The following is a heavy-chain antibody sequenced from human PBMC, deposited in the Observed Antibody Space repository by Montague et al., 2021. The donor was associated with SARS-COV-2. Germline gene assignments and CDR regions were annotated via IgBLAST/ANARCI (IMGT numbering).Heavy chain of an antibody. J-gene: IGHJ6*03. CDR2: IYYSGST. CDR3: ARQDPYRKQKFYYYYYYMDV. CDR1: GGSISSSSYY. Sequence: SETLSLTCTVSGGSISSSSYYWGWIRQPPGKGLEWIGSIYYSGSTYYNPSLKSRVTISVDTSKNQFSLKLSSVTAADTAVYYCARQDPYRKQKFYYYYYYMDVWGKGTTVTVSS. V-gene: IGHV4-39*01.